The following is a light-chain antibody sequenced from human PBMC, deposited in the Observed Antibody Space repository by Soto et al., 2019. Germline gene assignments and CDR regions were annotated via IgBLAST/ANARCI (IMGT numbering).Light chain of an antibody. J-gene: IGKJ1*01. Sequence: DIRMTQSPSTLSASVGDRVTITCRASQSVSSRLAWYQQKPGKAPKVLIYKASSLESGVPSRFSGSGSGTEFTLTISSLQPDDFAAYYCQQYNNYWTFGQGTKVEIK. V-gene: IGKV1-5*03. CDR1: QSVSSR. CDR3: QQYNNYWT. CDR2: KAS.